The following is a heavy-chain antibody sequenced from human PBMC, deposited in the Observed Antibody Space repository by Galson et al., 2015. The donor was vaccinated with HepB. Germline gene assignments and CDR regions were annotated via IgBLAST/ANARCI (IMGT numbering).Heavy chain of an antibody. V-gene: IGHV3-23*01. CDR3: ARGGRSYYFDH. CDR2: ISDSGIP. D-gene: IGHD3-10*01. Sequence: SLRLSCAASGFTFTNYAMAWVRQAPGKGLDWVSVISDSGIPYYADSVRGQFTLSRDISKNTVFLQMNSLRAEDTALYLCARGGRSYYFDHWGQGTLVAVSS. J-gene: IGHJ4*02. CDR1: GFTFTNYA.